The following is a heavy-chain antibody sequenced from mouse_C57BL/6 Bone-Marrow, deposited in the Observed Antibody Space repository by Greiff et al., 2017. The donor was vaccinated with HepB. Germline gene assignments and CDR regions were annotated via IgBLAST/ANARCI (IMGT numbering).Heavy chain of an antibody. D-gene: IGHD2-1*01. CDR1: GYTFTSYW. Sequence: QVQLKQPGAELVKPGASVKLSCKASGYTFTSYWMHWVKQRPGQGLEWIGMIHPNSGSTNYNEKFKSKATLTVDKSSSTAYMQLSSLTSEDSAVYYCARFPSLYGKRAMDYWGQGTSVTVSS. CDR3: ARFPSLYGKRAMDY. V-gene: IGHV1-64*01. J-gene: IGHJ4*01. CDR2: IHPNSGST.